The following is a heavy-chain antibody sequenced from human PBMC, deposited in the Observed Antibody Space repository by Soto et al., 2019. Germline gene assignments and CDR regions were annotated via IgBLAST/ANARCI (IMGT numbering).Heavy chain of an antibody. Sequence: GVSLKISCKGSGYSFTSYWIGWVRQMPGKGLEWMGIIYPGDSDTRYSPSFQGQVTISADKSISTAYLQWSSLKASDTAMYYCARLPSSSSWSDAFDIWGQGTMVTVSS. J-gene: IGHJ3*02. D-gene: IGHD6-13*01. CDR3: ARLPSSSSWSDAFDI. CDR1: GYSFTSYW. CDR2: IYPGDSDT. V-gene: IGHV5-51*01.